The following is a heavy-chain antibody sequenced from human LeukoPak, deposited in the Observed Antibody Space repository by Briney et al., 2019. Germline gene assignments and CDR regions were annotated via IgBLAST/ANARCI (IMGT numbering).Heavy chain of an antibody. CDR2: ISSSSSYI. J-gene: IGHJ5*02. V-gene: IGHV3-21*01. D-gene: IGHD6-13*01. Sequence: GGSLRLSCAASGFTFSSYSMNWVRQAPGKGLEWVSSISSSSSYIYYADSVKGRFTISRDNAKNSLYLQMNSLRAEDTAVYYCARDEPPRLAAAGTPGNWFDPWGQGTLVTVSS. CDR1: GFTFSSYS. CDR3: ARDEPPRLAAAGTPGNWFDP.